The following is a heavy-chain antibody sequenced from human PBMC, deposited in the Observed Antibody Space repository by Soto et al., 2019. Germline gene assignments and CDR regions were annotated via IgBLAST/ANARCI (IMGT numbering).Heavy chain of an antibody. D-gene: IGHD6-13*01. CDR2: IIPIFGTA. Sequence: QVQLVQSGAEVQKPGSSVKVSCKSSGGTFSSYAISWVRQAPGQGLEWMGGIIPIFGTANYAQKFQGRVTITAGDSTSTAYMELSSLRSDDTAVYYCARASGMAAAGDSDYGMDVWGQGTTVTVSS. V-gene: IGHV1-69*01. J-gene: IGHJ6*02. CDR3: ARASGMAAAGDSDYGMDV. CDR1: GGTFSSYA.